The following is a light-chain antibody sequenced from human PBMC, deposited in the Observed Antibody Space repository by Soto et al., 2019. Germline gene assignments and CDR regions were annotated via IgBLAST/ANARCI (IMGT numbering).Light chain of an antibody. V-gene: IGKV1-39*01. J-gene: IGKJ1*01. CDR1: QSISIY. CDR3: QHNYNTPRT. Sequence: DIQMTQSPSSLSASVGDRVTLTCRASQSISIYLNWYQQKPGKAPKVLIYAASTLHSGVPSRFSGSGSGTDFTLTISSLQPEDFATYYCQHNYNTPRTFGPGTKVEVK. CDR2: AAS.